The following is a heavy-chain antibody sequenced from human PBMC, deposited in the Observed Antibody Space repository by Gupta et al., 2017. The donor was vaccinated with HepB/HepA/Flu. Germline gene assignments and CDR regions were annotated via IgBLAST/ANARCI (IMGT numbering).Heavy chain of an antibody. D-gene: IGHD3-22*01. CDR1: GDSIRSSSYY. J-gene: IGHJ4*02. CDR2: IYYRGNT. Sequence: QLQLQESGPGLVKPSETLSLTCTVSGDSIRSSSYYWGWIRQPPGKGLEWIGIIYYRGNTYYNPSLKSRVTISVDTSKNQFSLKLSSVTAADTAVFYCARTADSSTYYYVFDYWGQGTLVTVSS. V-gene: IGHV4-39*01. CDR3: ARTADSSTYYYVFDY.